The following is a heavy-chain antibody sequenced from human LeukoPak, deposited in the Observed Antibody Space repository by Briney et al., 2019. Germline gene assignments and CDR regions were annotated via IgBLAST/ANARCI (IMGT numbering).Heavy chain of an antibody. Sequence: GGSLRLSCEASGFTSSSYAMSWVRQAPGKGLEWVSAISGSGGSTYYADSVKGRFTISRDNSKNTLYLQMNSLRAEDTAVYYCAKDQARYYYDSSGYFDYWGQGTLVTVSS. D-gene: IGHD3-22*01. CDR2: ISGSGGST. CDR1: GFTSSSYA. CDR3: AKDQARYYYDSSGYFDY. J-gene: IGHJ4*02. V-gene: IGHV3-23*01.